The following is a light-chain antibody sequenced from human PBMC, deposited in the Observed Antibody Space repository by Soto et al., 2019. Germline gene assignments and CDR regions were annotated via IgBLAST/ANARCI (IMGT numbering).Light chain of an antibody. Sequence: QAVVTQPPSVSGAPGQRVTISCTGSYSNIGAGYEVHWYQQIPGTAPKLLISGHNNRPSGVPDRFLGSKSGTSASLTIIGLQAEDEADYYCQSYDSSLSGSGVFGGGTKLTVL. CDR2: GHN. V-gene: IGLV1-40*01. CDR1: YSNIGAGYE. J-gene: IGLJ3*02. CDR3: QSYDSSLSGSGV.